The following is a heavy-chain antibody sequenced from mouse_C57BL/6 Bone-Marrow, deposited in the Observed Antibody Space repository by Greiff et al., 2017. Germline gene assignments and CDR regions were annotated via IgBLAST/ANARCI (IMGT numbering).Heavy chain of an antibody. J-gene: IGHJ4*01. CDR1: GYTFTDYN. CDR2: INPNNGGT. Sequence: VQLQQSGPELVKPGASVKIPCKASGYTFTDYNMDWVKQSHGKSLEWIGDINPNNGGTIYNQKFKGKATLTVDKSSSTAYMELRSLTSEDTAVYYCARGYPYAMDDWGQGTSGTVSS. V-gene: IGHV1-18*01. D-gene: IGHD1-2*01. CDR3: ARGYPYAMDD.